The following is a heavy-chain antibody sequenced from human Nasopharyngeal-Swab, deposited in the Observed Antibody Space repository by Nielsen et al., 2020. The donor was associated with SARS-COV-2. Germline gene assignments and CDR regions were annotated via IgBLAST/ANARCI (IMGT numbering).Heavy chain of an antibody. CDR1: GFTFSSYS. Sequence: GESLKISCAASGFTFSSYSMNWVRQAPGKGLEWVSSISSSSSYIYYADSVKGRFTISRDNDKNSLYLQMNSLRAEDTAVYYWARDIPLHYYGMDVWGQGTTVTVSS. V-gene: IGHV3-21*01. D-gene: IGHD2-21*01. J-gene: IGHJ6*02. CDR3: ARDIPLHYYGMDV. CDR2: ISSSSSYI.